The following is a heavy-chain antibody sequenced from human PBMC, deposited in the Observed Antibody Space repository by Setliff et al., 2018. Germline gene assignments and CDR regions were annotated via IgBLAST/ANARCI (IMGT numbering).Heavy chain of an antibody. Sequence: GGSLRLSCAASGFTFSSYSMNWVRQAPGKGLEWVSYISSSSSTIYYADSVKGRFTISRDNAKNSVYLQMNSLRAEDTAVYYCVPLNLAGEARENFQLWGRGTLVTVSS. D-gene: IGHD3-3*02. CDR2: ISSSSSTI. CDR1: GFTFSSYS. CDR3: VPLNLAGEARENFQL. V-gene: IGHV3-48*01. J-gene: IGHJ1*01.